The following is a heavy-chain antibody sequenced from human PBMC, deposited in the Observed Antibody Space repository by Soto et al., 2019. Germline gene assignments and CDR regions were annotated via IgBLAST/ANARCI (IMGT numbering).Heavy chain of an antibody. J-gene: IGHJ3*02. D-gene: IGHD6-13*01. V-gene: IGHV1-46*03. CDR2: INPSGGST. Sequence: ASVKVSCKASGYTFTSYYMHWVRQAPGQGLEWMGIINPSGGSTSYAQKFQGRVTMTRDTSTSTVYMELRSLRSEDTAVYYCARALGIAASGPLDAFDIWGQGTMVTVSS. CDR1: GYTFTSYY. CDR3: ARALGIAASGPLDAFDI.